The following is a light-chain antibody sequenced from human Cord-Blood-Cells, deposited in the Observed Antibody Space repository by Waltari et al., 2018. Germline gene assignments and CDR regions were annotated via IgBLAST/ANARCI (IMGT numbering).Light chain of an antibody. CDR1: SSDVGGYNY. J-gene: IGLJ1*01. CDR3: SSYAGSNDFV. V-gene: IGLV2-8*01. CDR2: EVS. Sequence: QSALTPPPPASGSLGQSVTIPCTGTSSDVGGYNYVSGYQQHPGKAPKHLSYEVSERPSGVPDRFSGSKSGNTASLTVSGLQAEDEADYYCSSYAGSNDFVFGTGTKVTVL.